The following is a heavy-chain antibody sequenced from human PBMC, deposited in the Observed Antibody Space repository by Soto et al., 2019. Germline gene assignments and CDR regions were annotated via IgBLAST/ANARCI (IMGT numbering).Heavy chain of an antibody. CDR1: GGTFSIYT. Sequence: VKVSCKASGGTFSIYTISWVRQAPGQGLEWMGRIIPILGIANYAQKFQGRVTITADKSTSTAYMELSSLRSDDTAVYYCAMSRSPAVVPADYSLDYWGQGTLVTVSS. V-gene: IGHV1-69*02. J-gene: IGHJ4*02. CDR2: IIPILGIA. D-gene: IGHD2-2*01. CDR3: AMSRSPAVVPADYSLDY.